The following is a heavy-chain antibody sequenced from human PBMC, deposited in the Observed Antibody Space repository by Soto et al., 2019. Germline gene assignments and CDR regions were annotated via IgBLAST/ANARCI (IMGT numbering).Heavy chain of an antibody. D-gene: IGHD1-7*01. Sequence: GGSLRLSCAASGLTFSTYEMNWVRQAPGKGLEWVSYIRGGGSTILYADSVKGRFTISRDNAKNSLYLQMNSLRAEDTAIYYCASKIFGTTYFDYWGQGALVTVSS. V-gene: IGHV3-48*03. J-gene: IGHJ4*02. CDR2: IRGGGSTI. CDR1: GLTFSTYE. CDR3: ASKIFGTTYFDY.